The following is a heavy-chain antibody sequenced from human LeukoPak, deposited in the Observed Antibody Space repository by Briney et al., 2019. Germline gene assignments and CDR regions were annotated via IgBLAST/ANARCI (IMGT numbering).Heavy chain of an antibody. CDR1: GYTFTSYD. CDR2: MNPNSGNT. V-gene: IGHV1-8*03. Sequence: ASVKVSCKASGYTFTSYDINWVRQATGQGLEWMGWMNPNSGNTGYAQKFQGRVTITRNTSISTAYMELSSVTAADTAVYYCAREEDGYNSDFDYWGQGTLVTVSS. CDR3: AREEDGYNSDFDY. D-gene: IGHD5-24*01. J-gene: IGHJ4*02.